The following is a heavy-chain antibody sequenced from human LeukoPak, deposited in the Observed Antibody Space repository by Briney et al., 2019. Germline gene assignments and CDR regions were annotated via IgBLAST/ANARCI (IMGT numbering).Heavy chain of an antibody. CDR3: ARHADYGDCVRLDY. CDR1: GGSISSSSYY. D-gene: IGHD4-17*01. V-gene: IGHV4-39*01. Sequence: SETLSLTCTVSGGSISSSSYYWGWIRQPPGKGLEWIGSIYYSGSTYYNPSLKSRVTISVDTSKNQFSLKLSSVTAADTAVYYCARHADYGDCVRLDYWGQGTLVTVSS. CDR2: IYYSGST. J-gene: IGHJ4*02.